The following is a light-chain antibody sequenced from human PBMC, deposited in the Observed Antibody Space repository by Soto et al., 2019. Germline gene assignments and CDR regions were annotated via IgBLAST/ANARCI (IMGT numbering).Light chain of an antibody. CDR3: QQYGSSPVLT. CDR1: QNISSSY. CDR2: GAS. Sequence: EIVLTQSPGTLSLSPGERATLSCRASQNISSSYLAWYQQKPGQAPRALIYGASSRATGIPDRFSGSGSGTDFTLTISRLEPEDLAVYYCQQYGSSPVLTFGGGTKVAIK. V-gene: IGKV3-20*01. J-gene: IGKJ4*01.